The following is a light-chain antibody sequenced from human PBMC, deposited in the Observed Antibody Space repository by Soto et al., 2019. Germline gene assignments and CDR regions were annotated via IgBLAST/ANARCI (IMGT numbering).Light chain of an antibody. Sequence: QSVLTQPPSASGSPGQSVTISCTGTSSDVGAYNYVSWYQQHPGKAPKLMIYEVSKRPSGVPDRFSGSKSGNTASLTVSGLQAEDEADYYCSSYAGSNTYVFGSVTKLTVL. CDR3: SSYAGSNTYV. J-gene: IGLJ1*01. CDR2: EVS. CDR1: SSDVGAYNY. V-gene: IGLV2-8*01.